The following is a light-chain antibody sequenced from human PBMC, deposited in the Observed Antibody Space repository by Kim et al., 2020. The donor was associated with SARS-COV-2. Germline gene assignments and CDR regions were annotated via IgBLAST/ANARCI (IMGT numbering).Light chain of an antibody. CDR2: DAS. CDR1: HGIGDW. CDR3: QQRRTWPLT. V-gene: IGKV3-11*01. J-gene: IGKJ4*01. Sequence: WPPGEPPSPSCRASHGIGDWSAWYQKRSGQAPRLLIYDASIRATGIPARFSGSGSGTDFTLTISSLEPEDFAVYYCQQRRTWPLTFGGGTKVDIK.